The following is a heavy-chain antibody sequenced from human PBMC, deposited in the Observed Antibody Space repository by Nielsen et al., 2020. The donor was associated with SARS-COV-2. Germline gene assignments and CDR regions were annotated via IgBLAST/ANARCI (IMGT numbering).Heavy chain of an antibody. J-gene: IGHJ4*02. CDR2: IRSGSTYT. D-gene: IGHD6-6*01. CDR1: GFTFSDYY. Sequence: GESLKISCAASGFTFSDYYMSWIRQAPGKGLEWISYIRSGSTYTNYADSVKGRFTISRDDAKNSLYLQMNSLRAEDTAVYYCARETIEHTSSFFDFWGQGTLVTVSS. CDR3: ARETIEHTSSFFDF. V-gene: IGHV3-11*05.